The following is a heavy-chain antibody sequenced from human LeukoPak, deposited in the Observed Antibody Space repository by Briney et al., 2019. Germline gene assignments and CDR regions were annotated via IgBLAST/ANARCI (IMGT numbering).Heavy chain of an antibody. J-gene: IGHJ4*02. CDR2: ISAYNGNT. V-gene: IGHV1-18*01. Sequence: VASVKVSCKASGYTFTSYGISWVRQAPGQGLEWMGWISAYNGNTNYAQKLQGRVTMTTDTSTSTAYMELRSLRSDDTAVYYCARDWGGVWITMIVEGLDYWGQGTLVTVSS. CDR1: GYTFTSYG. CDR3: ARDWGGVWITMIVEGLDY. D-gene: IGHD3-22*01.